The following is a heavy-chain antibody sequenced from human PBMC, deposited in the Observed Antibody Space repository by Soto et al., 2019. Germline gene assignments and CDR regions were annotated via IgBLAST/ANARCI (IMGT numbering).Heavy chain of an antibody. CDR2: IYYSGST. V-gene: IGHV4-59*08. J-gene: IGHJ4*02. D-gene: IGHD3-10*01. CDR3: ARHDIYGPYDY. Sequence: SETLSLTCTVSGGSISSYYWSWIRQPPGKGLEWIGYIYYSGSTNYNPSLKSRDTISVDTSKNQFSLKLSSVTAADTAVYYCARHDIYGPYDYWGQGTLVTVSS. CDR1: GGSISSYY.